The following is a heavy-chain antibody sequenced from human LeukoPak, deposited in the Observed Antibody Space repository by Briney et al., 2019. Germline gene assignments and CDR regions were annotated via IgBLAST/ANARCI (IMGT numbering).Heavy chain of an antibody. CDR2: IIPILGIA. V-gene: IGHV1-69*04. Sequence: GASVKVSCKASGGTFSSYTISWVRQAPGQGLEWMGRIIPILGIANYAQKFQGRVTITADKSTSTAYMELSSLRSEDTAVYYCARDPLNSGWLQSGYWGQGTLVTVSS. D-gene: IGHD5-24*01. CDR3: ARDPLNSGWLQSGY. CDR1: GGTFSSYT. J-gene: IGHJ4*02.